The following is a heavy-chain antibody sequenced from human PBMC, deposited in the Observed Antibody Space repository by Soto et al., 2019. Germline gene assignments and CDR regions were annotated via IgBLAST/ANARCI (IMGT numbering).Heavy chain of an antibody. V-gene: IGHV3-74*01. CDR3: TRDIGGKGAY. CDR1: GFTFSSYW. CDR2: IDEYGSTI. Sequence: VQLVESGGGLVQPGGSLRLSCAASGFTFSSYWMHWVRQVPGKGLLWVSRIDEYGSTINYADSVKDRFTISRDNARNTLYLEMNSLRAEDTALYYCTRDIGGKGAYWGPGTLVTVSS. D-gene: IGHD3-10*01. J-gene: IGHJ4*02.